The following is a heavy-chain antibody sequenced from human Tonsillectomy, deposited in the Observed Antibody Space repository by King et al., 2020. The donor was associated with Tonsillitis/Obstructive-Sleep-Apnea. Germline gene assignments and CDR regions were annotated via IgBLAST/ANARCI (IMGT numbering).Heavy chain of an antibody. CDR1: GFTFSSYA. Sequence: VQLVESGGGVVQPGRSLRLSCAASGFTFSSYAMHWVRQAPGKGLEWVAVISYDGSNEYYADSVKGRFTISRDNSKNTLYLQMNSLRAEDTAVYYCARALGGGGSYWLGQKDKGLDYWGQGTLVTVSS. CDR2: ISYDGSNE. D-gene: IGHD1-26*01. J-gene: IGHJ4*02. CDR3: ARALGGGGSYWLGQKDKGLDY. V-gene: IGHV3-30*04.